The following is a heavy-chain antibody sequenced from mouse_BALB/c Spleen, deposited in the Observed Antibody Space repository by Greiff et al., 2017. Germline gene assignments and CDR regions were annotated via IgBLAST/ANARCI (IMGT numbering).Heavy chain of an antibody. J-gene: IGHJ2*01. V-gene: IGHV5-12-2*01. D-gene: IGHD1-2*01. CDR2: INSNGGGST. CDR3: ARHPNSLLRLHFDY. Sequence: EVKLVESGGGLVQPGGSLKLSCAASGFTFSSYGMSWVRQTPDKRLELVATINSNGGGSTYYPDTVKGRFTISRDNAKNTLYLQMSSLKSEDTAMYYCARHPNSLLRLHFDYWGQGTTLTVSS. CDR1: GFTFSSYG.